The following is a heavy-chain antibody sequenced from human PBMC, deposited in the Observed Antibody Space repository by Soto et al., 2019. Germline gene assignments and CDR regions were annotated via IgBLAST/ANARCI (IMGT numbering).Heavy chain of an antibody. V-gene: IGHV3-53*01. D-gene: IGHD3-3*01. CDR3: AREARYYDFWSGYSLQDYYGMDV. J-gene: IGHJ6*02. CDR2: IYSGGST. CDR1: GFTVSSNY. Sequence: GGSLRLSCAASGFTVSSNYMSWVRQAPGKGLEWVSVIYSGGSTCCADSVKGRFTISRDNSKNTLYLQMNSLRAEDTAVYYCAREARYYDFWSGYSLQDYYGMDVWGQGTTVTVSS.